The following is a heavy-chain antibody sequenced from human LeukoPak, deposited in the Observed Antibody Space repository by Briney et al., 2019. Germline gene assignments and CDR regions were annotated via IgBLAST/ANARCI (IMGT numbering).Heavy chain of an antibody. CDR2: ISSSSAYI. CDR3: ARPLDTYSSSSLNFDY. CDR1: GFTFSSYS. J-gene: IGHJ4*02. V-gene: IGHV3-21*01. Sequence: GGSLRLSCAASGFTFSSYSMNWVRQAPGKGLEWVSSISSSSAYIYYADSVKGRFTISRDNAKNSLYLQMNSLRAEDTAVYYCARPLDTYSSSSLNFDYWGQGTLVTVSS. D-gene: IGHD6-13*01.